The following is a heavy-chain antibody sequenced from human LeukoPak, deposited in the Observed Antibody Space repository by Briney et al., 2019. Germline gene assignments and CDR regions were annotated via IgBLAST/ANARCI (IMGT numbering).Heavy chain of an antibody. CDR3: AKGYGQGYFDY. CDR2: ISGSGGST. CDR1: GFTFSGYA. Sequence: GGSLRLSCAASGFTFSGYAMSWVRQAPGKGLEWVSDISGSGGSTYYADSVKGRFTISRDNAKNTLYLQMNSLRADDTAVYYCAKGYGQGYFDYWGQGTLVTVSS. D-gene: IGHD1-14*01. J-gene: IGHJ4*02. V-gene: IGHV3-23*01.